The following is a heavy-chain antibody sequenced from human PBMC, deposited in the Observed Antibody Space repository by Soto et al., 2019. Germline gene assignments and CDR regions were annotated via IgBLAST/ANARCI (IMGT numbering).Heavy chain of an antibody. Sequence: SETLSLTCTVSGGSISSYYWSWIRQPPGKGLEWIGYIYYSGSTNYNPSLKSRVTISVDTSKNQFSLKLSSVTAADTAVYYCARGDDYGDYAGYYYYYMDVWGKGTTVTVSS. J-gene: IGHJ6*03. CDR2: IYYSGST. V-gene: IGHV4-59*01. CDR3: ARGDDYGDYAGYYYYYMDV. CDR1: GGSISSYY. D-gene: IGHD4-17*01.